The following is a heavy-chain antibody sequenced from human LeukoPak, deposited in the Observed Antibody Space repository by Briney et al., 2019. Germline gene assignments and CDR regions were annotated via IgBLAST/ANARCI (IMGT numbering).Heavy chain of an antibody. CDR1: GYTFTGYY. CDR3: ARVYGGGSYGSFDY. J-gene: IGHJ4*02. D-gene: IGHD1-26*01. V-gene: IGHV1-2*02. CDR2: INPNSGGT. Sequence: GASVKVSCKASGYTFTGYYMHWVRQAPGQGLEWMGWINPNSGGTNYAQKFQGRVTMTRDTSISTAYMELSRLRSDDTAVYYCARVYGGGSYGSFDYWGQGTLVTVSS.